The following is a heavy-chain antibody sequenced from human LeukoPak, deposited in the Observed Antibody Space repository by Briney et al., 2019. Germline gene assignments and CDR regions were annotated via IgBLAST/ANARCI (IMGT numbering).Heavy chain of an antibody. Sequence: SETLSLTCTVSGGSISTYYWSWIRKPPGKGLEWIGHIYNSGSTNYSPSLKSRVTISVDTSKNRFSLKLSSVTAADTAVYYCARFKRAGGWSYFDYWGQGTLVTVSS. D-gene: IGHD6-19*01. CDR1: GGSISTYY. V-gene: IGHV4-59*01. J-gene: IGHJ4*02. CDR3: ARFKRAGGWSYFDY. CDR2: IYNSGST.